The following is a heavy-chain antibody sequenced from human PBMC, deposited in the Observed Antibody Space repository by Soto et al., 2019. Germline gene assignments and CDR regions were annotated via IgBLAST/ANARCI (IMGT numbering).Heavy chain of an antibody. CDR1: GYTFPTYA. CDR3: TRHQKLVRYCDN. J-gene: IGHJ4*02. V-gene: IGHV1-18*01. CDR2: ISAYNGNK. D-gene: IGHD6-13*01. Sequence: ASVKFSSNASGYTFPTYAIRCVRQATGQGLEWMGRISAYNGNKNYAKKLEGRVTMTTDTSTRTAYMELRSLRSDDTAVYYWTRHQKLVRYCDNWGQGTLVNVSS.